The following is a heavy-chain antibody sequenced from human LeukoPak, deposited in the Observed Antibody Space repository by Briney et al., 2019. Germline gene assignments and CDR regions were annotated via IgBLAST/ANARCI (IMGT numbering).Heavy chain of an antibody. D-gene: IGHD3-10*01. CDR1: GGSISSGDYY. J-gene: IGHJ5*02. CDR2: IYYSGST. V-gene: IGHV4-30-4*01. Sequence: SETLSLTCTVSGGSISSGDYYWSWIRQPPGKGLEWIGYIYYSGSTYYNPSLKSRVTISVDTSKNQFSLKLSSVTAADTAVYYCARRFYYGSNWFDHWGQGTLVTVSS. CDR3: ARRFYYGSNWFDH.